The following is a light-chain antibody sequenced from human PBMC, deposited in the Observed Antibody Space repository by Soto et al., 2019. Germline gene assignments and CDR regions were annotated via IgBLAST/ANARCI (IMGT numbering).Light chain of an antibody. V-gene: IGLV2-14*03. CDR3: CSYADGSIYF. CDR2: YVD. J-gene: IGLJ1*01. CDR1: SRDVGAYDY. Sequence: QSALTQPASVSGSPGQSITISCTGTSRDVGAYDYVSWYLQYPDKAPQLLIYYVDHRPSGFSSRFSGSKSGNTASLTISGLQAEDEGDYYCCSYADGSIYFFGTGTKVTVL.